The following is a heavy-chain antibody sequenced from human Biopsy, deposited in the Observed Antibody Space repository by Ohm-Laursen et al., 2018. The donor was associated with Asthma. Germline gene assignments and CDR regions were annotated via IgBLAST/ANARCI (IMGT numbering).Heavy chain of an antibody. Sequence: TLSLTCTVSGDSIISGGCCRSWIRQPPVKGLEWIGHIYYSGSTSYNPSLKGGVTISVDTSKNQFSLKLSSVTAADTAVYYCARASVAASSNWFDPWGQGTLVTVSS. J-gene: IGHJ5*02. CDR3: ARASVAASSNWFDP. CDR2: IYYSGST. CDR1: GDSIISGGCC. D-gene: IGHD6-19*01. V-gene: IGHV4-30-4*08.